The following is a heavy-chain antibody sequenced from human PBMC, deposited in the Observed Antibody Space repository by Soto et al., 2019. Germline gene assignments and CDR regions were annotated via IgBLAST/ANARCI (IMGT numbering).Heavy chain of an antibody. J-gene: IGHJ4*02. CDR1: GFTFSSYG. Sequence: QVQLVESGGGVVQPGRSLRLSCAASGFTFSSYGMHWVRQAPGKGLEWVAVIAYDGSNKYYADSVKGQFTISRDNSTNTLYLQMNSLRAEDTAVYYCAKEGSTYYYVSGSYRPTFDYWGQGALVTVSS. CDR3: AKEGSTYYYVSGSYRPTFDY. V-gene: IGHV3-30*18. CDR2: IAYDGSNK. D-gene: IGHD3-10*01.